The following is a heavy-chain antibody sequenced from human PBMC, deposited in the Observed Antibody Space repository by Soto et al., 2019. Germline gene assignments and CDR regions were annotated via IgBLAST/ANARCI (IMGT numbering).Heavy chain of an antibody. V-gene: IGHV3-11*06. CDR2: ISSTSIYT. Sequence: GGSLRLSCAASGFTFSDYYMSWIRQAPGKGLEWVSYISSTSIYTNYADSVKGRFTISRDNAKNSLYLQMDSLTAEDTGVYYCARDGGEIIPAAIGGGYGMDVWGQGTTVTVSS. CDR1: GFTFSDYY. CDR3: ARDGGEIIPAAIGGGYGMDV. D-gene: IGHD2-2*01. J-gene: IGHJ6*02.